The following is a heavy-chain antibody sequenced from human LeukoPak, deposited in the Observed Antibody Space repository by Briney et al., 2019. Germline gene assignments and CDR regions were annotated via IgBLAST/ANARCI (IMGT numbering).Heavy chain of an antibody. Sequence: ASVTVSCTASGGTFISYAISWVRQAPGQGLEWMGRIIPILGIANYAQKFQGRVTITADKSTSTAYMELSSLRSEDTAVYYCASSSGQFDYWGQGALVTVFS. J-gene: IGHJ4*02. CDR3: ASSSGQFDY. CDR2: IIPILGIA. D-gene: IGHD2-15*01. V-gene: IGHV1-69*04. CDR1: GGTFISYA.